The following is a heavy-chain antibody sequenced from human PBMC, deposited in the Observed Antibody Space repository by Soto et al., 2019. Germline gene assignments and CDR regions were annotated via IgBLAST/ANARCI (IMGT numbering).Heavy chain of an antibody. CDR1: GYTFTKYV. Sequence: ASVKVSCKASGYTFTKYVISWVRQAPGQGLEWMGWISSYTNYAQKLQGRVTMTTDTSTSTAYMELWSLRSDDTAVYYCSRLRLGELSLYYFDYWGQGTPVTVSS. CDR2: ISSYT. D-gene: IGHD3-16*01. V-gene: IGHV1-18*01. J-gene: IGHJ4*02. CDR3: SRLRLGELSLYYFDY.